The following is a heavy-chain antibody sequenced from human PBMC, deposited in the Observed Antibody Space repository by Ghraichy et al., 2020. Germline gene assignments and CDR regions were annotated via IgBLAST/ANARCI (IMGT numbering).Heavy chain of an antibody. V-gene: IGHV3-30*02. Sequence: GGSLRLSCAASGFTFSSYGMHWVRQAPGKGLEWVAFIRYDGSNKYYADSVKGRFTISRDNSKNTLYLQMNSLRAEDTAVYYCAKPLAYGDLSYFDYWGQGALVTVSS. D-gene: IGHD4-17*01. CDR3: AKPLAYGDLSYFDY. CDR1: GFTFSSYG. CDR2: IRYDGSNK. J-gene: IGHJ4*02.